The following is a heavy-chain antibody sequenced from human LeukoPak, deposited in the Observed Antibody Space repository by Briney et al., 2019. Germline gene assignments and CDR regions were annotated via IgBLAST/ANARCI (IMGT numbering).Heavy chain of an antibody. CDR3: ATRYCSSTSCSFGDY. J-gene: IGHJ4*02. CDR2: ISSSSSYI. CDR1: GFTFSSYS. Sequence: GGSLRLSCAASGFTFSSYSMNWVRQAPGKGLEWVSSISSSSSYIYYADSVKGRFTISRDNAKSSLHLQMNSLRAEDTAVYYCATRYCSSTSCSFGDYWGQGTLVTVSS. V-gene: IGHV3-21*01. D-gene: IGHD2-2*01.